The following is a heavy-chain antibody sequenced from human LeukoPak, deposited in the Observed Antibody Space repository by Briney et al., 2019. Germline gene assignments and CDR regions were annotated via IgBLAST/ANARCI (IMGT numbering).Heavy chain of an antibody. D-gene: IGHD1-14*01. J-gene: IGHJ4*02. CDR1: GFTFDEHA. CDR2: ISGDGASE. V-gene: IGHV3-43*02. Sequence: GGSLRLSCTTSGFTFDEHAMHWLRQVPGRGLEWVSLISGDGASEHYADSVKGRFTISRDNSRNSLFLQMNSLRTEDTALYFCAKRSGAPNNFDYWGQGVLVTVSS. CDR3: AKRSGAPNNFDY.